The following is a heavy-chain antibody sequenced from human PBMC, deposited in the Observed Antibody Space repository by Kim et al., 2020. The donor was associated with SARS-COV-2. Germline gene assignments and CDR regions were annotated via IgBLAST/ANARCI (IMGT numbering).Heavy chain of an antibody. J-gene: IGHJ4*02. CDR2: TA. CDR3: AGGSSGWYY. D-gene: IGHD6-19*01. Sequence: TANYAQKFQGRVTITADKSTSTAYMELSSLRSEDTAVYYCAGGSSGWYYWGQGTLVTVSS. V-gene: IGHV1-69*06.